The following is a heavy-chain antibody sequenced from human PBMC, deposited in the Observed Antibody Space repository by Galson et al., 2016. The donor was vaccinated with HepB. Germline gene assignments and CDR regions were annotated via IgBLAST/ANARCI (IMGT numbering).Heavy chain of an antibody. J-gene: IGHJ4*02. CDR2: IIPIFGTA. Sequence: SVKVSCKASGGTFSSYAISWVRQAPGQGLKWMGGIIPIFGTASYAQKFQGRVTITADESTSTAYMELSSLRSEDTAVYYCASFPMGRSTSGGSDYWGQGTLVTVSS. D-gene: IGHD2-2*01. CDR3: ASFPMGRSTSGGSDY. V-gene: IGHV1-69*13. CDR1: GGTFSSYA.